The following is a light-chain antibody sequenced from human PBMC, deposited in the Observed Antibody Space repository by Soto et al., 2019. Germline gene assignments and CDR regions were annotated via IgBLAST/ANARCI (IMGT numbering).Light chain of an antibody. CDR2: GNS. V-gene: IGLV1-40*01. J-gene: IGLJ2*01. Sequence: QSALTQPPSVSGAPGQRVTISCTGSSSNIGAGSDVHWYQQLPGTAPKLLIYGNSNRPSGVPDRFSGSKSGTSASLAIAGLQAEDDADYYCQSYDSSLSGYVVFGGGTKVTVL. CDR1: SSNIGAGSD. CDR3: QSYDSSLSGYVV.